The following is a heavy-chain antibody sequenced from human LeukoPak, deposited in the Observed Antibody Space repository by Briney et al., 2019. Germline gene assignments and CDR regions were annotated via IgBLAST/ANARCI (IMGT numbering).Heavy chain of an antibody. D-gene: IGHD3-22*01. CDR2: IIPIFGTA. CDR1: GGTFSSYA. V-gene: IGHV1-69*13. J-gene: IGHJ3*02. Sequence: SVKVSCKTSGGTFSSYAISWVRQAPGQGLEWMGGIIPIFGTANYAQKFQGRVTITADESTCAAYLEMSSLRSEDTAVYYCARHTYYYDSSGYYYDAFAIWGQGTMVTVSS. CDR3: ARHTYYYDSSGYYYDAFAI.